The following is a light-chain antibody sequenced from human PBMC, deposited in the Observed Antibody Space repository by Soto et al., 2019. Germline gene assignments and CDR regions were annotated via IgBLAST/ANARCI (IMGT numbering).Light chain of an antibody. CDR2: GAS. V-gene: IGKV3-15*01. CDR1: QSVSNN. Sequence: EIVMTQSPATLSVSPGERATLSCRASQSVSNNLAWYQWRPGQAPRLLIYGASTRATGTPARFSGSGSGTEFTLTISSLQSEDFAVYYCQQYNNWPPMYTFGQGTKVDSK. CDR3: QQYNNWPPMYT. J-gene: IGKJ2*01.